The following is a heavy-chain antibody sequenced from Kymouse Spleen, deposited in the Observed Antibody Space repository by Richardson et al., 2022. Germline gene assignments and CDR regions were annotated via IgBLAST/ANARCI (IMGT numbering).Heavy chain of an antibody. CDR2: IYYSGST. V-gene: IGHV4-39*01. CDR1: GGSISSSSYY. J-gene: IGHJ6*02. D-gene: IGHD3-10*01. Sequence: QLQLQESGPGLVKPSETLSLTCTVSGGSISSSSYYWGWIRQPPGKGLEWIGSIYYSGSTYYNPSLKSRVTISVDTSKNQFSLKLSSVTAADTAVYYCARKGGITMVRGVIFPYYYGMDVWGQGTTVTVSS. CDR3: ARKGGITMVRGVIFPYYYGMDV.